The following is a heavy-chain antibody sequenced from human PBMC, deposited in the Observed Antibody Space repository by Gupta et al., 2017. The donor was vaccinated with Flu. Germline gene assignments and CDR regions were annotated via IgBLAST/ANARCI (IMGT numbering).Heavy chain of an antibody. CDR1: GGTFSSYA. D-gene: IGHD3-3*01. V-gene: IGHV1-69*01. J-gene: IGHJ6*02. CDR2: IIPIFGTA. Sequence: QVQLVQSGAEVKKPGSSVKVSCKASGGTFSSYAISWVRQAPGQGLEWMGGIIPIFGTANYAQKFQGRVTITADESTSTAYMELSSLRSEDTAVYYCARDDFWSGYYRGAPRPYYYYGMDVWGQGTTVTVSS. CDR3: ARDDFWSGYYRGAPRPYYYYGMDV.